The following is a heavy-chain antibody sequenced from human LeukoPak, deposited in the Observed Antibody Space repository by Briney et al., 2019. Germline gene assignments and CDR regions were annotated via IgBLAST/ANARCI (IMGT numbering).Heavy chain of an antibody. CDR1: GGSMNSYY. CDR3: ARQKPTVRHTPFDP. J-gene: IGHJ5*02. CDR2: IYYSGST. D-gene: IGHD4-17*01. Sequence: SETLSLTCTVSGGSMNSYYWSWIRQPPGKGLEWIAYIYYSGSTNYSPSLKSRVTISVDTSKNQFSLKLTSVTAADTAVYYCARQKPTVRHTPFDPWGQGALVTVSS. V-gene: IGHV4-59*08.